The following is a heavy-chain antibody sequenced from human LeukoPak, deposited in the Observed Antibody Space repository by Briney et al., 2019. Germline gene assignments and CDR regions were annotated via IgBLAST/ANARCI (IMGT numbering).Heavy chain of an antibody. J-gene: IGHJ4*02. V-gene: IGHV3-30*18. D-gene: IGHD6-13*01. CDR1: GFTFSSYG. Sequence: PGGSLRLSCAASGFTFSSYGMHWVRQAPGKGLEWVAVISYDGSNKYYADSEKGRFTISRDNSKKTLYLQMNSLRAEDTAVYYCAKDVGRSSSWLDYWGQGTLVTVSS. CDR3: AKDVGRSSSWLDY. CDR2: ISYDGSNK.